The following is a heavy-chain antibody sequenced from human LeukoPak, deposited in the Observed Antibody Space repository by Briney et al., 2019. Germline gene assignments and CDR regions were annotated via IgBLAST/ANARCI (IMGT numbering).Heavy chain of an antibody. CDR1: GFTFSDYY. J-gene: IGHJ4*02. CDR2: ISSSGSTI. CDR3: AKTGYAGTWYYFDY. Sequence: GGSLRLSCAASGFTFSDYYMSWIRQAPGKGLEWVSYISSSGSTIYYADSVKGRFTISRDNSKNTLFLQMDSLRVEDTAVYYCAKTGYAGTWYYFDYWGQGTLVTVSS. D-gene: IGHD5-12*01. V-gene: IGHV3-11*01.